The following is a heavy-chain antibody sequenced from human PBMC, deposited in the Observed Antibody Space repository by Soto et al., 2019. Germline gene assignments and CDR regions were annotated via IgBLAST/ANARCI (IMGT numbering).Heavy chain of an antibody. Sequence: GASVKVSCKASGYTFTSYYMHWVRQAPGQGLEWTGIINPSGGSTSYAQKFQGRVTMTRDTSTSTAYMELSSLRSEDTAVYYCAREPLPLNSYGSINIPINYYMDVWGKGTTVTVSS. CDR1: GYTFTSYY. D-gene: IGHD3-10*01. CDR2: INPSGGST. V-gene: IGHV1-46*01. J-gene: IGHJ6*03. CDR3: AREPLPLNSYGSINIPINYYMDV.